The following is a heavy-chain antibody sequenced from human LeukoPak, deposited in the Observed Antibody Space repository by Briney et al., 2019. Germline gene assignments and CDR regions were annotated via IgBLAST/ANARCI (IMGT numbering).Heavy chain of an antibody. CDR1: GGSISSTNL. CDR3: ARRSPYSTGWSSYFDY. Sequence: PSETLSLTCAVSGGSISSTNLWSWVRQPPGKGLEWIGEIYRSGTTNYKPSLKSRVTISLDKSRNHFSLKLTSVTAADSAVYYCARRSPYSTGWSSYFDYWGQGALVTVSS. CDR2: IYRSGTT. D-gene: IGHD6-19*01. J-gene: IGHJ4*02. V-gene: IGHV4-4*02.